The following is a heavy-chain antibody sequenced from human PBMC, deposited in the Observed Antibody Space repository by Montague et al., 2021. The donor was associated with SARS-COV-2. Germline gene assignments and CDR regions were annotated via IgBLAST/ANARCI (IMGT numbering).Heavy chain of an antibody. CDR2: RYQNGAT. Sequence: SETLSLTCSVSGFSISSGYYWDWIRQTPGKGLEWIGSRYQNGATYYSPXXKRPVTILLDTSKNQFSLSLTSVTAADTAVYYCARSGVGIFDFSYFDSWGQGSLVIVSS. CDR1: GFSISSGYY. D-gene: IGHD3-3*01. V-gene: IGHV4-38-2*02. CDR3: ARSGVGIFDFSYFDS. J-gene: IGHJ4*02.